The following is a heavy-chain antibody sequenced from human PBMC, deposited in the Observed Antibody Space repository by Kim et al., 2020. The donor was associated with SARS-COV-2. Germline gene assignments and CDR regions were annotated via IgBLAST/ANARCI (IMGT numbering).Heavy chain of an antibody. Sequence: GGSLRLSCAASGFTFDDYAMHWVRQAPGKGLEWVSGISWNSGSIGYADSVKGRFTISRDNAKNSLYLQMNSLRAEDTALYYCAKDVSYSSGWYYFDYWGQGTLVTVSS. D-gene: IGHD6-19*01. CDR2: ISWNSGSI. CDR3: AKDVSYSSGWYYFDY. J-gene: IGHJ4*02. CDR1: GFTFDDYA. V-gene: IGHV3-9*01.